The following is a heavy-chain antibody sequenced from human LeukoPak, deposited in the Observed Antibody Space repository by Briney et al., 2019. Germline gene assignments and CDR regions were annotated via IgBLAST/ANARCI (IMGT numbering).Heavy chain of an antibody. J-gene: IGHJ4*02. CDR2: ISSSGSTI. CDR3: ASSYDSSGYAY. CDR1: GFTFSDYY. D-gene: IGHD3-22*01. V-gene: IGHV3-11*01. Sequence: GGSLRLSCAASGFTFSDYYMSWIRQAPGKWLEWVSYISSSGSTIYYADSVKGRFTISRDNAKNSLYLQMNSLRAEDTAVYYCASSYDSSGYAYWGQGTLVTVSS.